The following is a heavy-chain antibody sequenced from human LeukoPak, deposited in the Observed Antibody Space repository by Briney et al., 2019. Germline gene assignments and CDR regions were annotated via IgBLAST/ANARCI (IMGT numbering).Heavy chain of an antibody. V-gene: IGHV3-23*01. CDR3: AKDSELRFLEWSSLRWFFYGMDA. CDR2: ISGGGDKT. CDR1: GFTFSSYA. J-gene: IGHJ6*02. D-gene: IGHD3-3*01. Sequence: GGSLRLSCAASGFTFSSYALSWVRQAPGKGLEWVSGISGGGDKTYYADSVRGRFTISRDNSRNTLYLQMSGLRAEDTAVYYCAKDSELRFLEWSSLRWFFYGMDAWGQGTTVSVSS.